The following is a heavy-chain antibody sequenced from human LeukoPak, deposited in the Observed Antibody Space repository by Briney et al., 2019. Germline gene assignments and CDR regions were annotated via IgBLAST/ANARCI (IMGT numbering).Heavy chain of an antibody. Sequence: ASVKVSCKASGYTLSSSYMHWVRQAPGQGLEWMGVVNPSDNSRTYAQKFQGRVTMTRDRSTNTVYMELSSLRSDDTAVYYCARGDIDHWGQGTLVTVSS. CDR1: GYTLSSSY. CDR2: VNPSDNSR. CDR3: ARGDIDH. V-gene: IGHV1-46*01. J-gene: IGHJ4*02.